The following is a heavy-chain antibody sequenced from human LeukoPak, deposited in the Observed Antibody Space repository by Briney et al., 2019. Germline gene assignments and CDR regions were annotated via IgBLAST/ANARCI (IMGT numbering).Heavy chain of an antibody. CDR3: ARDPPAAAGDY. V-gene: IGHV4-38-2*02. Sequence: SETLSLTCTVSGYSINSGYYWGWIRQPPGQGLEWIGSMHHSGSTYYNPSLRSRVTIAVDTSKNQFSLKLSSVTAADTAVYYCARDPPAAAGDYWGQGTLVTVSS. CDR2: MHHSGST. D-gene: IGHD6-13*01. CDR1: GYSINSGYY. J-gene: IGHJ4*02.